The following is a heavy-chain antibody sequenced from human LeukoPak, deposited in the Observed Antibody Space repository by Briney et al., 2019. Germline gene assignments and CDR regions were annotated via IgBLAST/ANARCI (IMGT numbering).Heavy chain of an antibody. Sequence: PGGSLRLSCAASGFTFSSYAMSWVRQAPGKGLEWVSAISGSGGSTYYADSVKGRFTISRDNSKNTLYLQMNSLRAEDTAVYCCAKSKRTYCSGGSCYGFDYWGQGTLVTVSS. CDR2: ISGSGGST. J-gene: IGHJ4*02. D-gene: IGHD2-15*01. V-gene: IGHV3-23*01. CDR3: AKSKRTYCSGGSCYGFDY. CDR1: GFTFSSYA.